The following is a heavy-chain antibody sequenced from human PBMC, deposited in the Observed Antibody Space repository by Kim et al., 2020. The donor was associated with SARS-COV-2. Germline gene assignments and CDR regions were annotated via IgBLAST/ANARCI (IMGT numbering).Heavy chain of an antibody. CDR1: GYSFTSYW. J-gene: IGHJ4*02. D-gene: IGHD6-13*01. CDR2: IYPGDSDT. CDR3: ARLTVPIAAAGTFFGEDY. Sequence: GESLKISCKGSGYSFTSYWSGWVRQMPGKGLEWMGIIYPGDSDTRYSPSFQGQVTISADKSISTAYLQWSSLKASDTAMYYCARLTVPIAAAGTFFGEDYWGQGTLVTVSS. V-gene: IGHV5-51*01.